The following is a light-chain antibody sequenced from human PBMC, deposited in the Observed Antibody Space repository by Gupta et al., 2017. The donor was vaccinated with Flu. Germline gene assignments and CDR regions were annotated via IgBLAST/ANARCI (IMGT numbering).Light chain of an antibody. Sequence: EIVLTQSPGTLSLSPGERATLSFMSSQSVSSSYLDWYQQKPGQAPRLIIYGASSRATGRPARFSGGGAAKDFTLTSSRRETEDCAVYYVQHYSSSITFGGGTKVEIK. CDR3: QHYSSSIT. CDR1: QSVSSSY. CDR2: GAS. J-gene: IGKJ4*01. V-gene: IGKV3-20*01.